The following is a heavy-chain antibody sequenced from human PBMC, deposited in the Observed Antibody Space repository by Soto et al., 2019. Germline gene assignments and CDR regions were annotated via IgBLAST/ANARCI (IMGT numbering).Heavy chain of an antibody. CDR3: AHIPNYYQYDWFDP. J-gene: IGHJ5*02. Sequence: QITLKESGPTLVKPTQTLTLTCTFSGFSLTTRGVGVGWIRQPPGKALECLALIYWDDDKRYSPSLQSRLSTXKXTXXNQVVLTMTNVDPVATATYYCAHIPNYYQYDWFDPWGQGTLVSVSS. V-gene: IGHV2-5*02. CDR2: IYWDDDK. CDR1: GFSLTTRGVG. D-gene: IGHD3-16*01.